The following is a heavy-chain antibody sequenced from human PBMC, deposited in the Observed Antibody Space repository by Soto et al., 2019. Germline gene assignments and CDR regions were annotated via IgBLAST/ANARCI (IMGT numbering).Heavy chain of an antibody. Sequence: SETLSLTCTVSGGSISGGSYYWGWIRQPPGKGLEWIGNIYYSGSTFYNPFPKSRVTISVDTSKNQFSLKLSFMTAADTAVYYCARQESDYYQRPFDYWGQGTLVTVSS. CDR2: IYYSGST. D-gene: IGHD1-26*01. CDR3: ARQESDYYQRPFDY. V-gene: IGHV4-39*01. CDR1: GGSISGGSYY. J-gene: IGHJ4*02.